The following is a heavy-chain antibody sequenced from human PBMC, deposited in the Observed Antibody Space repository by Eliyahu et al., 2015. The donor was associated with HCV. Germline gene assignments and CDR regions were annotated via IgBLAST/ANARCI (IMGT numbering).Heavy chain of an antibody. CDR3: AKEGASIRSYINC. CDR2: ITGSGGGT. CDR1: GFTFSTYA. V-gene: IGHV3-23*01. Sequence: EVQLLESGGGLVQXGGSLRLSCAASGFTFSTYAVSWVRQAPGKGLEWVSSITGSGGGTTYADSVKGRFTISRDNSKNTLYLQMNSLRVEDTAIYYCAKEGASIRSYINCWGQGTLVTVSS. J-gene: IGHJ4*02. D-gene: IGHD4-17*01.